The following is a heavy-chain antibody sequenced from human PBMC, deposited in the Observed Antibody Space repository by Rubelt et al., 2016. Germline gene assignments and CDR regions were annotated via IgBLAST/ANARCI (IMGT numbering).Heavy chain of an antibody. V-gene: IGHV4-39*01. D-gene: IGHD5-18*01. CDR2: TQYSGST. CDR1: GASISSRSYF. Sequence: QLQLQESGLGLVKPSETLSLTCTVSGASISSRSYFWGWIRQPPGKGLEWIGSTQYSGSTYYNAVLKSRATISVDTSKNQFSLKLSSLTAADTAVYVCARHPTALDIHYFDDWGQGTLVTVSS. CDR3: ARHPTALDIHYFDD. J-gene: IGHJ4*02.